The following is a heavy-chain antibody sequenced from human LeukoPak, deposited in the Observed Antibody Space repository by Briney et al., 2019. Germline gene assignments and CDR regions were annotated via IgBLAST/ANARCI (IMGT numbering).Heavy chain of an antibody. J-gene: IGHJ6*02. CDR1: GFTFSSYG. Sequence: GGSLRLSCAASGFTFSSYGMHWVRQAPGKGLEWVAVIWYDGSNKYYADSVKGRFTISRDNSKNTLYLQMNSLRAEDTAVYYCARDTVVVPAAYYYYYYGMDVWGQGTTVTVSS. CDR3: ARDTVVVPAAYYYYYYGMDV. V-gene: IGHV3-33*01. D-gene: IGHD2-2*01. CDR2: IWYDGSNK.